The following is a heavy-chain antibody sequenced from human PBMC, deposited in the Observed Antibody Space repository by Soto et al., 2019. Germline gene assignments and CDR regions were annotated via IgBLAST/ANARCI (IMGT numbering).Heavy chain of an antibody. Sequence: PGESLKISCKGSGYSFTSYWIGWVRQMPGKGLEWMGIIYPGDSDTRYSPSFQGQVTISADKSISTAYLQWSSLKASDTAMYYCARLGRWWTTVTTRPWDYWGQGTLVTVSS. CDR3: ARLGRWWTTVTTRPWDY. J-gene: IGHJ4*02. CDR1: GYSFTSYW. V-gene: IGHV5-51*01. D-gene: IGHD4-17*01. CDR2: IYPGDSDT.